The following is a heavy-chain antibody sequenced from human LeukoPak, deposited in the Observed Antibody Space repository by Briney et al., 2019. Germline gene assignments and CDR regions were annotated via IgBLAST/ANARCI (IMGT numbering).Heavy chain of an antibody. CDR1: GFTFSSYW. D-gene: IGHD2-2*01. CDR2: IKQDGREK. Sequence: GGSLRLSCAASGFTFSSYWMSWVRQAPGKGLEWVANIKQDGREKYYVDSVKGRFTISRDNAKTSLYLQMNRLRAEDTAVYYCASIGPWVVPADYYMDVWGKGTTVTVSS. J-gene: IGHJ6*03. V-gene: IGHV3-7*01. CDR3: ASIGPWVVPADYYMDV.